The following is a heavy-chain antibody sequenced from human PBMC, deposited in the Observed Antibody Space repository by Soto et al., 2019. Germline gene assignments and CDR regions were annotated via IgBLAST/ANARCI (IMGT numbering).Heavy chain of an antibody. CDR1: GDTFNFYT. Sequence: QVQLVQSGAELKKPGSSVRVSCKASGDTFNFYTINWLRQAPGLGLELMGRTIPMLSMSNYALKFQGRLTISADKSTSTAYMVLNSLKPEDTAMYYSATSYGSGSQAFDFCGQGALVTVSS. CDR3: ATSYGSGSQAFDF. CDR2: TIPMLSMS. J-gene: IGHJ4*02. V-gene: IGHV1-69*02. D-gene: IGHD3-10*01.